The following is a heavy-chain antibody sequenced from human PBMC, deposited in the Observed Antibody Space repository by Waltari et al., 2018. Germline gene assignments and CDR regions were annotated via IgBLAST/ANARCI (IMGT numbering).Heavy chain of an antibody. CDR1: GYTLPGDY. J-gene: IGHJ5*02. Sequence: QVQLVQSGAEVKKPGDSVKVSCKASGYTLPGDYMHWLRQAPGQGLEWMGRINPDSGDTNYAQKVQGRVTMTRDTSISTAYMELSRLRSDDTAVYYCARGLSYNWFDPWGQGTLVTVSS. CDR3: ARGLSYNWFDP. V-gene: IGHV1-2*06. CDR2: INPDSGDT.